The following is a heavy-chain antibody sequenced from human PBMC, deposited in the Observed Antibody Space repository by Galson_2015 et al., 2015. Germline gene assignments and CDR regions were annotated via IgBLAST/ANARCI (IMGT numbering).Heavy chain of an antibody. CDR3: GREGETGSCSGGSCYADY. J-gene: IGHJ4*02. CDR2: ISGSSSTI. CDR1: GFTFSSYA. V-gene: IGHV3-48*04. Sequence: SLRLSCAASGFTFSSYAMNWVRQAPGKGLEWISHISGSSSTIYHADSVKGRFTISRDNAKNTLYLQMNSLRADDTAVYHCGREGETGSCSGGSCYADYSGQGALVTVSS. D-gene: IGHD2-15*01.